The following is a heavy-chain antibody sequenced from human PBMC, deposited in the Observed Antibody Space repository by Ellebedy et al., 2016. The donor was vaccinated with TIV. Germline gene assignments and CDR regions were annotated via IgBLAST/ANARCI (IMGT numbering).Heavy chain of an antibody. Sequence: AASVKVSCKASGYTFSIHAMHWVRQAPGQRLEWMGWINPDNGNTKYSQKSQGRVTISRDTSARIGYMELSRLRSEDTAVYYCARGPRGGSYFGAFDIWGQGTMVTVSS. CDR2: INPDNGNT. D-gene: IGHD1-26*01. CDR1: GYTFSIHA. J-gene: IGHJ3*02. CDR3: ARGPRGGSYFGAFDI. V-gene: IGHV1-3*01.